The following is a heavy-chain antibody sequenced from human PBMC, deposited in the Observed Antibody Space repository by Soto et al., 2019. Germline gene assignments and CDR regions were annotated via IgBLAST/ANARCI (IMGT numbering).Heavy chain of an antibody. D-gene: IGHD6-6*01. CDR1: GFIFDDYA. CDR3: AKDMFSSSSAATFDY. Sequence: EVQLVESGGGLAQPGRSLRLSCAASGFIFDDYAMHWVRQAPGKGLEWVSGISWQSGSIRYADSVKGRFTISRDNAKNSLYLQINSLRVEDTALYYCAKDMFSSSSAATFDYWGQGIRVSVSS. J-gene: IGHJ4*02. V-gene: IGHV3-9*01. CDR2: ISWQSGSI.